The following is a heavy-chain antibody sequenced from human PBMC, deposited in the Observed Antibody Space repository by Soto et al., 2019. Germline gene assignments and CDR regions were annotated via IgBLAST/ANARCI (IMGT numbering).Heavy chain of an antibody. CDR3: AIFGGNSVYFDY. J-gene: IGHJ4*02. V-gene: IGHV4-30-2*01. CDR1: GDAISTGGYT. CDR2: TYHSGNP. D-gene: IGHD2-21*02. Sequence: PSETLSLTCDVSGDAISTGGYTWAWIRQPHGKALEWIGHTYHSGNPYYNPSLKSRVIISVDRSKNQFSLKLSSVTAADTAVYYFAIFGGNSVYFDYWGQGTLVTVSS.